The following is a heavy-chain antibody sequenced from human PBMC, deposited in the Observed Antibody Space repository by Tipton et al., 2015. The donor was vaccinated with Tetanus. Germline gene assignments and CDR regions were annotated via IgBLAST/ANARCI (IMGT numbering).Heavy chain of an antibody. D-gene: IGHD6-19*01. Sequence: TLSLTCSVSGGSISSYYWSWIRQPAGKGLEWIGHIYTSGSTNYNPSLRSRVTMSVDTSKNQFSLKLSSVTAADTAVYYCATLEDLGSGWYPFEYWGQGILVTVSS. V-gene: IGHV4-4*07. CDR2: IYTSGST. J-gene: IGHJ4*02. CDR1: GGSISSYY. CDR3: ATLEDLGSGWYPFEY.